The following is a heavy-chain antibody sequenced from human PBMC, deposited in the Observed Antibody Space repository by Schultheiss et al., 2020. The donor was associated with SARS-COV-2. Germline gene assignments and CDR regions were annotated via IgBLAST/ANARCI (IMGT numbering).Heavy chain of an antibody. Sequence: SVKVSCKASGGTFSSYAISWVRQAPGQGLEWMGGIIPIFGTANYAQKFQGRVTITRNTSISTAYMELRSLRSDDTAVYYCARDHLLSGWYFDYWGQGTLVTVSS. CDR2: IIPIFGTA. CDR3: ARDHLLSGWYFDY. V-gene: IGHV1-69*05. CDR1: GGTFSSYA. D-gene: IGHD6-19*01. J-gene: IGHJ4*02.